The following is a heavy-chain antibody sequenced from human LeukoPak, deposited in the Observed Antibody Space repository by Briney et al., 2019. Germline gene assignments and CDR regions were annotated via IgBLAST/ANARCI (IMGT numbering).Heavy chain of an antibody. D-gene: IGHD1-26*01. CDR3: ATVGSGSYRD. Sequence: PSETLSLTCAVYGGSFSGYYWSWIRQPPGKGLEWIGKINHSGSTNYNPSLKSRVTISVDTSKNQFSLKLTSVTAADSALYYCATVGSGSYRDWGQGTLVTVSS. J-gene: IGHJ4*02. CDR2: INHSGST. CDR1: GGSFSGYY. V-gene: IGHV4-34*01.